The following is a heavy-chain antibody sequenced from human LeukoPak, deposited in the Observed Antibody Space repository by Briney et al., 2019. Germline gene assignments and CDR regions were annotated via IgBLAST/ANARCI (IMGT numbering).Heavy chain of an antibody. D-gene: IGHD3-3*01. CDR1: GGSIGSGGYY. Sequence: PSETLSLTCTVSGGSIGSGGYYWSWIRQPPGKGLEWIGYIYHSGSTYYNPSLKSRVTISVDRSKNQFSLKLSSVTAADTAVYYCARAPFTIFGVEADAFDIWGQGTMVTVPS. CDR3: ARAPFTIFGVEADAFDI. J-gene: IGHJ3*02. CDR2: IYHSGST. V-gene: IGHV4-30-2*01.